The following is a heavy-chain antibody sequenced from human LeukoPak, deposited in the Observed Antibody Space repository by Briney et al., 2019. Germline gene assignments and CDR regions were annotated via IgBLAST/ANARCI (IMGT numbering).Heavy chain of an antibody. V-gene: IGHV3-66*01. Sequence: QAGGSLRLSCAASGFTVSSNYMSWVRQAPGKGLEWVSVIYSGGSTYYADSVKGRFTISRDNSENTLYLQMNSLRAEDTAVYYCARDRGLGGYYGSGTYSDAFDIWGQGTMVTVSS. CDR2: IYSGGST. CDR3: ARDRGLGGYYGSGTYSDAFDI. J-gene: IGHJ3*02. D-gene: IGHD3-10*01. CDR1: GFTVSSNY.